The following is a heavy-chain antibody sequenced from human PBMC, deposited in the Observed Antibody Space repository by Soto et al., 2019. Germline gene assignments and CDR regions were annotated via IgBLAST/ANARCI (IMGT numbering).Heavy chain of an antibody. V-gene: IGHV5-51*01. CDR3: SRAGILTTPYYFDY. CDR2: IYPGDSET. D-gene: IGHD4-4*01. Sequence: PGESLKISCKGSGYRFTSYWIGWVRQMPGKGLEWMGIIYPGDSETRYSPSFQGQVTISADKSISTAYLQWSSLKASDTAVYFCSRAGILTTPYYFDYWGQGTLVTVSS. CDR1: GYRFTSYW. J-gene: IGHJ4*01.